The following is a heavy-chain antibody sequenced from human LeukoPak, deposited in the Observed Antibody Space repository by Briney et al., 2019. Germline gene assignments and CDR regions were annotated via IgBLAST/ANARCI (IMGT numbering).Heavy chain of an antibody. D-gene: IGHD3-16*01. Sequence: ASVKVSCKVSGYTFTSYAMNWVRQAPGQGLEWMGWINTNTGNPTYAQGFTGRFVFSLDTSVSTAYLQISSLRAEDTAVYYCARDLIGLYYYYGMDVWGQGTTVTVSS. J-gene: IGHJ6*02. CDR3: ARDLIGLYYYYGMDV. CDR2: INTNTGNP. V-gene: IGHV7-4-1*02. CDR1: GYTFTSYA.